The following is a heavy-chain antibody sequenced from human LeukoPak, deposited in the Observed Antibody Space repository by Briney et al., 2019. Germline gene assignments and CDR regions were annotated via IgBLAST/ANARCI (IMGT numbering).Heavy chain of an antibody. Sequence: PSETLSLTCAVYGGSFSGYYWSWIRQPPGKGLERIGEINHSGSTNYNPSLKSRVTISVDTSKNQFSLKLSSVTAADTAVYYCARGVPYCSGGSCYLPNYFDYWGQGTLVTVSS. CDR3: ARGVPYCSGGSCYLPNYFDY. J-gene: IGHJ4*02. D-gene: IGHD2-15*01. CDR2: INHSGST. CDR1: GGSFSGYY. V-gene: IGHV4-34*01.